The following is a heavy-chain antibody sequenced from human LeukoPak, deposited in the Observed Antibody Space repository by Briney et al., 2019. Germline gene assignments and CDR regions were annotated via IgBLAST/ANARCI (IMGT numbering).Heavy chain of an antibody. CDR1: GFSLSTSGVR. V-gene: IGHV2-70*04. J-gene: IGHJ4*02. CDR2: IDWDDDK. CDR3: ARMGNGYNLAFDY. D-gene: IGHD5-24*01. Sequence: SGPALVKPTQTLTLTCTFSGFSLSTSGVRVSWIRQPPGKALEWPARIDWDDDKFYSTSLKTRLTISKDTSKNQVVLTMTNMDPVDTATYYCARMGNGYNLAFDYWGQGTLVTVSS.